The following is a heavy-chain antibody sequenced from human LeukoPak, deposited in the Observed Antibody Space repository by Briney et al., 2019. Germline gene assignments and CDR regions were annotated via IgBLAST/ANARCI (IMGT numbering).Heavy chain of an antibody. Sequence: GGSLRLSCAASGFTFSSYSMNWVRQAPGKGLEWVSSISSSSSYIYYADSVKGRFTISRDNAKNSLYLQMNSLRAEDTAVYYCARVKGSGWELFDYWGQGTLVTVSS. CDR1: GFTFSSYS. CDR3: ARVKGSGWELFDY. D-gene: IGHD6-19*01. J-gene: IGHJ4*02. CDR2: ISSSSSYI. V-gene: IGHV3-21*01.